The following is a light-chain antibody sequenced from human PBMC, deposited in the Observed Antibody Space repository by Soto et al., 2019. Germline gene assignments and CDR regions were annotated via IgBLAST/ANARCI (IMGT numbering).Light chain of an antibody. CDR1: QSLSRN. CDR2: GAS. V-gene: IGKV3-15*01. J-gene: IGKJ3*01. Sequence: EILMTQSPATLSVSPGERATLSCRASQSLSRNLAWYQQKPGQAPRLLIYGASTRASGIPARFSGVGSGTEFTLTISSLQSEDFALYYCQHYNDWPTAFTFGPGTKVDL. CDR3: QHYNDWPTAFT.